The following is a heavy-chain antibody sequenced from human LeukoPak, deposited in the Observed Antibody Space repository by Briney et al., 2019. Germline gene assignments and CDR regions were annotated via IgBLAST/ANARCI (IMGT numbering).Heavy chain of an antibody. Sequence: GGSLRLSCAASGFTFSSYEMNWVRQAPGKGLEGVSDISSSGSTIDYADSVKGRFTISRDNAKNSLYLQMNSLRAEDTSVYYCAVTTVGFALDYWGQGTLVTVSS. J-gene: IGHJ4*02. CDR3: AVTTVGFALDY. V-gene: IGHV3-48*03. D-gene: IGHD4-17*01. CDR1: GFTFSSYE. CDR2: ISSSGSTI.